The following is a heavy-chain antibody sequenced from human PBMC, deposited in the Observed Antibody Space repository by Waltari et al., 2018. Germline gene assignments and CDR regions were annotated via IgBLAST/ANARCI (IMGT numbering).Heavy chain of an antibody. CDR3: ARGGGGDWEWFDP. Sequence: QVQLQESGPSLLKPSETLSLICTVSGGTIIGFSWSWVRQPPGKGLDWIGYIYYTGSTNFNPSLKSRVTMSVDTSKNQFSLKLSSVTVADTAFYYCARGGGGDWEWFDPWGQGTLVTVSS. CDR2: IYYTGST. CDR1: GGTIIGFS. J-gene: IGHJ5*02. D-gene: IGHD2-21*02. V-gene: IGHV4-59*01.